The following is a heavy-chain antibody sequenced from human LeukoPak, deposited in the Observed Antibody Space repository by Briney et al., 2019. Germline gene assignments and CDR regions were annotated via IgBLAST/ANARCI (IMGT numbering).Heavy chain of an antibody. V-gene: IGHV3-30-3*01. CDR2: ISYDGSNK. J-gene: IGHJ4*02. D-gene: IGHD6-19*01. CDR1: GFTFSSYA. CDR3: ARNGSGWYYFDY. Sequence: GGSLRRSCAASGFTFSSYAMHWVRQAPGKGLEWVAVISYDGSNKYYADSVKGRFTISRDNSKNTLYLQMNSLRAEDTAVYYGARNGSGWYYFDYWGQGTLVTVSS.